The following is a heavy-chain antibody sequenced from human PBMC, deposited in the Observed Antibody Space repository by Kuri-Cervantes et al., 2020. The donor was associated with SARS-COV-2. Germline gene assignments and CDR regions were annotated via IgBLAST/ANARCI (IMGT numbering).Heavy chain of an antibody. Sequence: CTVSGXSISSYYWSWIRXXPGKGXEWIXYIYYSGSTNYNPPLKSXXTISXDTSKNQFSLXXXSVTAADTXXXYCARDEAPXGAFDIWGQETMVTVSS. CDR2: IYYSGST. CDR1: GXSISSYY. J-gene: IGHJ3*02. CDR3: ARDEAPXGAFDI. V-gene: IGHV4-59*01.